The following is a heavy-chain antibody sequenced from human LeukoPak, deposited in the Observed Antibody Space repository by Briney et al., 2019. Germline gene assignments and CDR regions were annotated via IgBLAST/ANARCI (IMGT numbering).Heavy chain of an antibody. CDR2: ITNNGGNT. CDR1: GFTFSSYT. D-gene: IGHD3-9*01. V-gene: IGHV3-64D*06. J-gene: IGHJ4*02. CDR3: VIIRRYFFSSGRDY. Sequence: PGGSLRLSCSASGFTFSSYTIHWVRQAPGKGLEFVSAITNNGGNTYYADSVKGRFTISRDNSKNTVYLQMSSMRADDTAVDYCVIIRRYFFSSGRDYWGQGTLVTVSS.